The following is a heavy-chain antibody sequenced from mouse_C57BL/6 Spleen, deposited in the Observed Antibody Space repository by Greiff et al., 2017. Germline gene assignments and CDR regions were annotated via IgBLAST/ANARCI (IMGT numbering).Heavy chain of an antibody. Sequence: EVKLVESGGDLVKPGGSLKLSCAASGFTFSSYGMSWVRQTPDKRLEWVATISSGGSYTYYPDSVKGRFTISRDNAKNTLYLKMSSLKSEDTAMYYCARHVERGYFDVWGTGTTVTVSS. CDR2: ISSGGSYT. V-gene: IGHV5-6*01. CDR3: ARHVERGYFDV. CDR1: GFTFSSYG. J-gene: IGHJ1*03.